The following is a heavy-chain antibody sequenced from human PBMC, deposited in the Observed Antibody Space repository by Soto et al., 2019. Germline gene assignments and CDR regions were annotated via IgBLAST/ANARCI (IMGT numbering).Heavy chain of an antibody. CDR1: GFTFTNAW. D-gene: IGHD4-17*01. CDR3: TGDLDYGLAGVDY. J-gene: IGHJ4*01. Sequence: EVQMVESGGGLVKTGGSLRLSCAASGFTFTNAWMNWVRQVPGKGLEWIALFRRKSDCGKTDYAESDKGRYIIPRDDSENTVSLQMNGLHIEETAVYYCTGDLDYGLAGVDYWGQGTLVTVFS. CDR2: FRRKSDCGKT. V-gene: IGHV3-15*01.